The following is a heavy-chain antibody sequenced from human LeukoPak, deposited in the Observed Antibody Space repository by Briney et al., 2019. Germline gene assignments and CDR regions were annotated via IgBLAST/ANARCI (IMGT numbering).Heavy chain of an antibody. J-gene: IGHJ4*02. CDR3: AKGVGGSSGWYYFDY. CDR2: ISGSGGST. V-gene: IGHV3-23*01. D-gene: IGHD6-19*01. Sequence: GGSLRLSCAASGFTFSSYAMSWVRQAPGKGLEWVSAISGSGGSTYYADSVKGRFTISRDNSKNTLYLQMNSLRAEDTAVYYCAKGVGGSSGWYYFDYWGQGTLVTVSS. CDR1: GFTFSSYA.